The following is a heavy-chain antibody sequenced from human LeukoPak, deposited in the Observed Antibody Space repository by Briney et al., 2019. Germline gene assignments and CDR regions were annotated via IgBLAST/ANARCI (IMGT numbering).Heavy chain of an antibody. CDR3: VRDLSPAYGGHYYDAFDF. CDR2: IKRDGSVK. CDR1: GFTFTTYW. Sequence: PGGSLRLSCAASGFTFTTYWMAWVRQAPGKGLEWVAHIKRDGSVKYYVDSVKDRFTISRDNAKSSLYLQMNSLRAEDTALYYCVRDLSPAYGGHYYDAFDFWGQGTMVTVSS. V-gene: IGHV3-7*01. J-gene: IGHJ3*01. D-gene: IGHD4-23*01.